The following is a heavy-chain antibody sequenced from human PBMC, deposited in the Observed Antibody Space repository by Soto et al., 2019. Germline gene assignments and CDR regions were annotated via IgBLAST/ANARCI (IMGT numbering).Heavy chain of an antibody. D-gene: IGHD4-17*01. CDR2: IYPGDSDT. Sequence: PRESLKISCKGSGYSFTSYWIGWVRQMPGKGLEWMGIIYPGDSDTRYSPSFQGQVTISADKSISTAYLQWSSLKASDTAMYYCARLVGVTTSRSMGAFDIWGQGTMVTVS. J-gene: IGHJ3*02. CDR3: ARLVGVTTSRSMGAFDI. CDR1: GYSFTSYW. V-gene: IGHV5-51*01.